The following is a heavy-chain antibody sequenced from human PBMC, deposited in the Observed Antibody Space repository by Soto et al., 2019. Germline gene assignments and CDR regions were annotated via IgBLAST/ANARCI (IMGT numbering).Heavy chain of an antibody. Sequence: QVQLQESGPGLVKPSQTLSLTCTVSGGSISSGGYYWSWIRQHPGKGLEWIGYIYYSGSTYYNPSLKSRVTISVDTSKNQFSLKLSSVTAADTAVYYCARWCSYGDYYANWFDPWGQGTLVTVSS. D-gene: IGHD4-17*01. CDR3: ARWCSYGDYYANWFDP. CDR2: IYYSGST. V-gene: IGHV4-31*03. CDR1: GGSISSGGYY. J-gene: IGHJ5*02.